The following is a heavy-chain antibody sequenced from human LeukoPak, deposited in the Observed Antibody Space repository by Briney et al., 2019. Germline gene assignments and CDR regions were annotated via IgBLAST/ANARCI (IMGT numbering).Heavy chain of an antibody. CDR3: AKDRTGTNYALADY. V-gene: IGHV3-33*06. CDR1: GFTFSSYG. Sequence: GGSLRLSCAASGFTFSSYGMHWVRQAPGKGLEWVAVIWYDGKNDNYAESVKGRLTISRDNSKNTLYLQTNSLRGEDTAVYYCAKDRTGTNYALADYWGQGTLVTVSS. CDR2: IWYDGKND. J-gene: IGHJ4*02. D-gene: IGHD1-7*01.